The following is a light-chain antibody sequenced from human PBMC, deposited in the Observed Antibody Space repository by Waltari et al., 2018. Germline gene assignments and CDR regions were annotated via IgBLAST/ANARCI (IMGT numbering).Light chain of an antibody. J-gene: IGKJ1*01. CDR1: QSVGSK. Sequence: EIEMTQSPATLSVSPGERATLSCRASQSVGSKLAWYQQKPGQAPRLLIYEAYTRATGIPARFSGSGSGTEFTLTISSLQSDDFAVYHCLQYSHWPPRTFGQGTKVEIK. CDR2: EAY. V-gene: IGKV3-15*01. CDR3: LQYSHWPPRT.